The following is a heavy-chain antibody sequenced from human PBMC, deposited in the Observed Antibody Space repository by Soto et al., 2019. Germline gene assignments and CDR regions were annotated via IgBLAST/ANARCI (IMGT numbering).Heavy chain of an antibody. Sequence: EVQLVESGGGLVQLGGSRRLSCAASGFTFSSFWMTWVRQAPGKGLEWVANIKQDGREKYYVDSVKGRVTISRDNARNSLFLEMKSLRSEDTAVYSCVRDRSGSYLEGFDYWGQGTLVTVSS. D-gene: IGHD1-26*01. CDR3: VRDRSGSYLEGFDY. V-gene: IGHV3-7*01. CDR2: IKQDGREK. CDR1: GFTFSSFW. J-gene: IGHJ4*02.